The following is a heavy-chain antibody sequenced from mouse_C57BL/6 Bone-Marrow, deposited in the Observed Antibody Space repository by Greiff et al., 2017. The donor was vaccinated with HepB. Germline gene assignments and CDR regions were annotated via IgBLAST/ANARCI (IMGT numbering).Heavy chain of an antibody. V-gene: IGHV1-5*01. D-gene: IGHD1-1*01. J-gene: IGHJ2*01. CDR3: TSGFTTVVFDY. CDR2: IYPGNSDT. CDR1: GNTFTSYW. Sequence: VQLQQSGTVLARPGASVKMSCKTSGNTFTSYWMHWVKQRPGQGLEWIGAIYPGNSDTSYNQKFKGKAKLTAVTSASTAYMELSSLTNEDSAVYYCTSGFTTVVFDYWGQGTTLTVSS.